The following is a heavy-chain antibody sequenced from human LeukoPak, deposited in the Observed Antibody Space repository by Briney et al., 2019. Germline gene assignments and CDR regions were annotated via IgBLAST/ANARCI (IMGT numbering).Heavy chain of an antibody. D-gene: IGHD6-13*01. CDR3: ARGLAGTDYYYYIDV. CDR1: GFTVSSNY. V-gene: IGHV3-53*01. CDR2: IYSGGST. Sequence: PGGSLRLSCAASGFTVSSNYMSWVRQAPGKGLEWVSVIYSGGSTCYADSVKGRFTISRDNSKNTLYLQMNSLRAEDTAVYYCARGLAGTDYYYYIDVWGKGTTVTVSS. J-gene: IGHJ6*03.